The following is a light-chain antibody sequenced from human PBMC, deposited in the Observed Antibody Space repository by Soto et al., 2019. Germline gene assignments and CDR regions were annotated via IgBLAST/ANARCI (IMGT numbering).Light chain of an antibody. J-gene: IGKJ4*01. CDR1: QSVASSF. V-gene: IGKV3-20*01. CDR2: TAS. CDR3: QQYSKWPLA. Sequence: EIVLTQSPGTLSLSPGARATLSCRASQSVASSFIAWFQQKPGQPPRLLIYTASSRAPGIPDRFTASGSGTDFTLTISRLEPEDFAIYYCQQYSKWPLAFGGGTRVEIK.